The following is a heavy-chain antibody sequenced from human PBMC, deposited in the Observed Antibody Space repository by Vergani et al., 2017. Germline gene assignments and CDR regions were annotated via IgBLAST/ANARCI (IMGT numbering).Heavy chain of an antibody. CDR3: ARGCTFSTHYDSSGYYDCFDY. V-gene: IGHV4-34*01. J-gene: IGHJ4*02. CDR1: GGSFSGYY. Sequence: QVQLQQWGAGLLKPSETLSLTCAVYGGSFSGYYWSWIRQPPGKGLEWIGEINHSGSTNYNPSLKSRVTISVDTSKKQFSLKLSSVTAADTAVYYCARGCTFSTHYDSSGYYDCFDYWGQGTLVTVSS. D-gene: IGHD3-22*01. CDR2: INHSGST.